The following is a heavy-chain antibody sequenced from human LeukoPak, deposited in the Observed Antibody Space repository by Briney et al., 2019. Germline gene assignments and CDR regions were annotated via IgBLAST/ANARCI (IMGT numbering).Heavy chain of an antibody. CDR2: MNPNSGNT. D-gene: IGHD3-22*01. J-gene: IGHJ4*02. CDR3: ARVHDTLNFDY. Sequence: ASVKVSCKASGYTFTSYDINWVRQATGQGLEWMGWMNPNSGNTGYAQKFQGRVTITRNTSISTAYMELSSLRSEDTAVYYCARVHDTLNFDYWGQGTLVTVSS. CDR1: GYTFTSYD. V-gene: IGHV1-8*03.